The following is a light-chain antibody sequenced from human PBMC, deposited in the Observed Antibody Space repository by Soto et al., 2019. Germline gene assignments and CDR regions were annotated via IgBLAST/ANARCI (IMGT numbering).Light chain of an antibody. CDR3: AAWDDSLSGQV. CDR1: SSNIGTNY. J-gene: IGLJ2*01. V-gene: IGLV1-47*01. CDR2: RNN. Sequence: QSVLTQPPSASGTPGQRVTISCSGSSSNIGTNYVYWYQHLPGTAPKLLIYRNNQRPSGVPDRLSGSKSGTSASLAISGLRSEDEADYYCAAWDDSLSGQVFGGGSKLTV.